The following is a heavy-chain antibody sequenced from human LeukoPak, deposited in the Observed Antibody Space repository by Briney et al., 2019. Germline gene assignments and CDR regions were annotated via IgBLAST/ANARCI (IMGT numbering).Heavy chain of an antibody. CDR1: GFTCSSYA. D-gene: IGHD2-15*01. V-gene: IGHV3-23*01. J-gene: IGHJ4*02. CDR2: ISGSGGST. Sequence: GGSLRLSSAASGFTCSSYAMSWVRQAPGKGLEWVSAISGSGGSTYYADSVKGRFTISRDNAKNSLYLQMNSLKTEDTAVYYCAKAPVLGRVDYFDYWGQGTLVTVSS. CDR3: AKAPVLGRVDYFDY.